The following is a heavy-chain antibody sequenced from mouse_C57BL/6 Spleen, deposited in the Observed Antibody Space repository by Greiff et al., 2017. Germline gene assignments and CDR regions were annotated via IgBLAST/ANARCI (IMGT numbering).Heavy chain of an antibody. D-gene: IGHD2-4*01. CDR2: IYPSDSET. CDR1: GYTFTSYW. J-gene: IGHJ1*03. V-gene: IGHV1-61*01. CDR3: SRIDCDKYFDV. Sequence: QVQLQQPGAELVRPGSSVKLSCKASGYTFTSYWMDWVKQRPGQGLEWIGNIYPSDSETHYNQKFKDKATMTVDKSSSTAYMQLSSLTSEDSAVYYCSRIDCDKYFDVWGTGTTVTVAS.